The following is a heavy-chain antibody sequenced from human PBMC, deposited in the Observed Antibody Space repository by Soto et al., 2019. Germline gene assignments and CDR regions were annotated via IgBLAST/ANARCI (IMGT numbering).Heavy chain of an antibody. D-gene: IGHD4-17*01. Sequence: PSETLSLTCAVYGGSFSGYYWSWIRQPPGKGLEWIGEINHSGSTNYNPSLKSRVTISVDTSKNQFSLKLSSVTAADTAVYYCAGRPTVTTNYFDYWGQGTLVTV. CDR1: GGSFSGYY. J-gene: IGHJ4*02. CDR2: INHSGST. V-gene: IGHV4-34*01. CDR3: AGRPTVTTNYFDY.